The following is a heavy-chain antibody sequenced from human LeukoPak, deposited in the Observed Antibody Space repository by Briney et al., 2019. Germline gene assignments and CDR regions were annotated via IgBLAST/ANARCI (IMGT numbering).Heavy chain of an antibody. CDR2: IIPIFGTA. V-gene: IGHV1-69*05. D-gene: IGHD3-16*02. J-gene: IGHJ6*03. CDR1: GGTFSSYA. CDR3: AGGPSSLAYYYMDV. Sequence: ASVKVSCKASGGTFSSYAISWVRQAPGQGLEWMGGIIPIFGTANYAQKFQGRVTITTDESTSTAYMELSSLRSEDTAVYYCAGGPSSLAYYYMDVWGKGTTVIVSS.